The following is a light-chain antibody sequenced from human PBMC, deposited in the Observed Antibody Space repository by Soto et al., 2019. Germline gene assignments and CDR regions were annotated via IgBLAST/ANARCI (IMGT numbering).Light chain of an antibody. CDR1: SSDVGSYNL. CDR3: SAYISTTVVV. V-gene: IGLV2-14*02. CDR2: EGS. J-gene: IGLJ2*01. Sequence: QSALTQPASVSGSPGQSITISCTGTSSDVGSYNLVSWYQQHPGKAPKLMIYEGSKRPSGVSNRFSGSKSGNTASLTISGLQAEDEADYYCSAYISTTVVVFGGGTKLTVL.